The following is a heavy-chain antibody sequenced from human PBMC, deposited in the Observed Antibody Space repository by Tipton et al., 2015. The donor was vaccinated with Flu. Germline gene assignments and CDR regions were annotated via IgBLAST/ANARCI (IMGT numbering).Heavy chain of an antibody. CDR1: GSSIGRSYC. CDR2: LCPAGNI. CDR3: ARLTYYYGSGTSDC. V-gene: IGHV4-38-2*01. Sequence: TLSLTCSVSGSSIGRSYCWGWIRQPPGKGLEWIGNLCPAGNIYYNPSLKSRVTISVDRSKNQFSLRLSSVTAADTAVYYCARLTYYYGSGTSDCWGQGTLLTVSS. J-gene: IGHJ4*02. D-gene: IGHD3-10*01.